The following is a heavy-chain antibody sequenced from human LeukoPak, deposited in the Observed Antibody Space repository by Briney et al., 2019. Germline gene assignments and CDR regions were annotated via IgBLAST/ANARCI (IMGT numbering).Heavy chain of an antibody. Sequence: ASVKVSCKASGYTFTGYYIHWVRQAPGQGLEWMGWINPNSGGTNYAQKFQGRVTMTRDTSISTAYMELSRLRSDDTAVYYCAREPIAGNWFDPWGQGTLVTVSS. J-gene: IGHJ5*02. CDR2: INPNSGGT. CDR1: GYTFTGYY. V-gene: IGHV1-2*02. CDR3: AREPIAGNWFDP. D-gene: IGHD6-13*01.